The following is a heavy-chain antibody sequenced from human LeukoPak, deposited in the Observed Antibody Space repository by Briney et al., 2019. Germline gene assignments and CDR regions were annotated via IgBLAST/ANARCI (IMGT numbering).Heavy chain of an antibody. CDR3: AREPITMVRGVFDY. V-gene: IGHV4-59*12. CDR1: GGSISSYY. J-gene: IGHJ4*02. CDR2: IYYSGST. D-gene: IGHD3-10*01. Sequence: SETLSLTCTVSGGSISSYYWSWIRQPPGKGLEWLGYIYYSGSTNYNPSLKSRVTISVDTSKNQFSLKLSSVTAADTAVYYCAREPITMVRGVFDYWGQGTLVTVSS.